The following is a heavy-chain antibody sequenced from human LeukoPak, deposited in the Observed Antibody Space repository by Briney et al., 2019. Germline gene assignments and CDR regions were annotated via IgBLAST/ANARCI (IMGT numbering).Heavy chain of an antibody. CDR3: ARNRYLDL. J-gene: IGHJ2*01. CDR2: ISGRDGST. CDR1: GFTFSRYA. V-gene: IGHV3-23*01. Sequence: GGSLRLSCAASGFTFSRYAMSWVRQAPGKGLEWVSGISGRDGSTYYADSVRGRFTISRDNAKNSLYLQMNSLRAEDTAVYYCARNRYLDLWGRGTLVTVSS.